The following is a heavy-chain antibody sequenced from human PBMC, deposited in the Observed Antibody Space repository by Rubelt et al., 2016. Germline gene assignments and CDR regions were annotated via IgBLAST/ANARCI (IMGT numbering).Heavy chain of an antibody. V-gene: IGHV3-48*01. CDR2: ISSSSSPI. Sequence: VRLVESGGGLVQPGGSLRLSCAASGFAFSSNSMNWVRQAPGKGLEWVSYISSSSSPIYYADSVKGRFPVSRDNAKYSLYLQMNSLRAEDTAVYYCVRAWGQGDSWGQGTLVTVSS. CDR1: GFAFSSNS. J-gene: IGHJ4*02. D-gene: IGHD3-16*01. CDR3: VRAWGQGDS.